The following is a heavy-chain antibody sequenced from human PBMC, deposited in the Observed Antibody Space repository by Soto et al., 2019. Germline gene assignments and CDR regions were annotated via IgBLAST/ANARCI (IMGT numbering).Heavy chain of an antibody. CDR2: IYWDDDK. CDR1: GFSLSTSGVG. CDR3: AHRPDPTWRGVDNWFDP. Sequence: QITLKESGPTLVKPTQTLTLTCTFSGFSLSTSGVGVGWIRQPPGKALEWLALIYWDDDKRYGPSLKSRLTITKDTSKNQVVLTMTNMDPVDTATYYCAHRPDPTWRGVDNWFDPWGQGTLVTVSS. J-gene: IGHJ5*02. V-gene: IGHV2-5*05. D-gene: IGHD3-3*01.